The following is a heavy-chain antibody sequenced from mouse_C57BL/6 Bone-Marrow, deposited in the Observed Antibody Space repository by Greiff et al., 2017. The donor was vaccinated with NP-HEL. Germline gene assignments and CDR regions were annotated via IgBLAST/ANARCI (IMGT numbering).Heavy chain of an antibody. J-gene: IGHJ2*01. CDR3: ARGAGRRDYFDY. CDR1: GFTFSDYY. D-gene: IGHD3-1*01. V-gene: IGHV5-12*01. Sequence: EVKLVESGGGLVQPGGSLKLSCAASGFTFSDYYMYWVRQTPEKRLEWVAYISNGGGSTYYPDTVKGRFTISRDNAKNTLYLQMSRLKSEDTAMYYSARGAGRRDYFDYWGQGTPLTVSS. CDR2: ISNGGGST.